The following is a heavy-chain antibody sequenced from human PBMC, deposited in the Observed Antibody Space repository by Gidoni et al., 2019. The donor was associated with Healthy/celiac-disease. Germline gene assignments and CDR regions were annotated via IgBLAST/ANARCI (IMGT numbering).Heavy chain of an antibody. CDR2: ISGSGGST. Sequence: EVQLLESGGGLVQPGGSLRLSCAASGFTFSRYAMSWVRQAPGKGLEGVLAISGSGGSTYYADSVKGRFTISRDNSKNTLYLQMNSLRAEDTAVYYCAKDFGYSNPFDYWGQGTLVTVSS. D-gene: IGHD4-4*01. CDR1: GFTFSRYA. V-gene: IGHV3-23*01. J-gene: IGHJ4*02. CDR3: AKDFGYSNPFDY.